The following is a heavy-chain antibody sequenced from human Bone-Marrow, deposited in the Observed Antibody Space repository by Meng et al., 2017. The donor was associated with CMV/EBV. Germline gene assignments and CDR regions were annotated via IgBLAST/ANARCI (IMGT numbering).Heavy chain of an antibody. D-gene: IGHD1-26*01. Sequence: SETLSLTCTVSGYSISSGYYWGWIRQPPGKGLEWIGSIYHSGSTYYNPSLKSRVTMSVDTSKNQISLKLSSVTAADTAVYYCAREATPSPGASEGFDFWGQGARVTVYS. CDR2: IYHSGST. CDR1: GYSISSGYY. CDR3: AREATPSPGASEGFDF. V-gene: IGHV4-38-2*02. J-gene: IGHJ4*02.